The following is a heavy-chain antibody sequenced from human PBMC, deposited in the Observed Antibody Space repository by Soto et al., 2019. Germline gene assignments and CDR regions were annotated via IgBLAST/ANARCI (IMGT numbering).Heavy chain of an antibody. CDR2: ISGSGGST. J-gene: IGHJ4*02. CDR3: AKGSYDILTGYLFSY. D-gene: IGHD3-9*01. Sequence: GGSLRLSCAASGFTFSSYAMSWVRQAPGKGLEWVSAISGSGGSTYYADSVKGRFTISRDNSKNTLYLQMNSLRAEDTAVYYCAKGSYDILTGYLFSYWGQGTLVTVSS. CDR1: GFTFSSYA. V-gene: IGHV3-23*01.